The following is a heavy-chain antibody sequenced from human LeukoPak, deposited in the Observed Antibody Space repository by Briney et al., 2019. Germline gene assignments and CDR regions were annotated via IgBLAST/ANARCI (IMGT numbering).Heavy chain of an antibody. V-gene: IGHV4-31*03. CDR2: IYYSGST. CDR1: GVSISSGGYY. Sequence: SETLSLTCTVSGVSISSGGYYWSWIRQHPGKGLEWIGCIYYSGSTYYNPSLKSRVTISVDTSKNQFSLKLSSVTAADTAVYYCARAQYYDSWSGYYIDYWGQGTLVTVSS. CDR3: ARAQYYDSWSGYYIDY. D-gene: IGHD3-3*01. J-gene: IGHJ4*02.